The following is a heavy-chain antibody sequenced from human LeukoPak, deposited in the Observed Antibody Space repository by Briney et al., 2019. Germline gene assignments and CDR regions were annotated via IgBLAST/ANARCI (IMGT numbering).Heavy chain of an antibody. D-gene: IGHD6-13*01. Sequence: GGSLRLSCAAAGFTFSSYSMNWVRQAPGKGLECVSSISSSSSYIYYADSVKGRFTISRDNAKNSLYLQMNSLRAEDTAVYYCARDYGSSWANWFDPWGQGTLVTVSS. CDR3: ARDYGSSWANWFDP. V-gene: IGHV3-21*01. J-gene: IGHJ5*02. CDR2: ISSSSSYI. CDR1: GFTFSSYS.